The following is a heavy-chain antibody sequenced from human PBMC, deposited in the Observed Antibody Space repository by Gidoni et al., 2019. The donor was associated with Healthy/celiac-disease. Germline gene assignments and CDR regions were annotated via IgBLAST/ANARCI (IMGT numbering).Heavy chain of an antibody. V-gene: IGHV3-21*01. CDR2: ISSSSSYI. CDR1: GFTFSSYS. D-gene: IGHD3-22*01. Sequence: EVQLVESGGGLVKPGGSLRLSCAASGFTFSSYSMNWVRKAPGKGLEWVSSISSSSSYIYYADSVKGRFTISRDNAKNSLYLQMNSLRAEDTAVYYCARDQAYYDSSGYYPGGMDVWGQGTTVTVSS. CDR3: ARDQAYYDSSGYYPGGMDV. J-gene: IGHJ6*02.